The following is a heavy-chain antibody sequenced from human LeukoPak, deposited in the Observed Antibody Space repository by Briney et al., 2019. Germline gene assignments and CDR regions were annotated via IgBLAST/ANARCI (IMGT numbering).Heavy chain of an antibody. V-gene: IGHV3-64*01. CDR2: ISSNGSSK. CDR3: ARGRAGTARPSFDY. Sequence: GGSLRLSCAASGFTFSSYAMHWVRPAPGKGLECVSNISSNGSSKYYANSVKGRFTISRDNTKNTLYLQMVSLRAEAMAVCYCARGRAGTARPSFDYWGQGTLVTVSS. J-gene: IGHJ4*02. CDR1: GFTFSSYA. D-gene: IGHD1-7*01.